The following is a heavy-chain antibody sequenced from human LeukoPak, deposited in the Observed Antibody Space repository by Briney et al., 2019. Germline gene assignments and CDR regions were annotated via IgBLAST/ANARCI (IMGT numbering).Heavy chain of an antibody. D-gene: IGHD1-7*01. Sequence: SQTLSLTCTVSGGSISSGGYYWSWIRQRPGTGLEWIGYIYYSGSTYYNPSLKSRVTISVDTSKNQFSLRLSSVTAADTAVYYCARVWNLAWFDPWGQGTLVTVSS. CDR3: ARVWNLAWFDP. CDR1: GGSISSGGYY. CDR2: IYYSGST. V-gene: IGHV4-31*03. J-gene: IGHJ5*02.